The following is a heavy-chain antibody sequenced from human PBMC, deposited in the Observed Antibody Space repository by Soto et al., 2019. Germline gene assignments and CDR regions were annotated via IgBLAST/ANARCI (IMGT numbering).Heavy chain of an antibody. CDR3: AKDLVVVVAATSHAFDI. J-gene: IGHJ3*02. CDR2: ISYDGSNK. Sequence: QVQLVESGGGVVQPGRSLRLSCAASGFTFSSYGMHWVRQAPGKGLEWVAVISYDGSNKYYADSVKGRFTISRDNSKNKVYLQMNSLRAEDTAVYYCAKDLVVVVAATSHAFDIWGQGTMVTVSS. V-gene: IGHV3-30*18. CDR1: GFTFSSYG. D-gene: IGHD2-15*01.